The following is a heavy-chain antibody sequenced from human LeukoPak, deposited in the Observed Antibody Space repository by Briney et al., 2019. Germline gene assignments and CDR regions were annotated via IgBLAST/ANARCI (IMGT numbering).Heavy chain of an antibody. Sequence: PSETLSLTCTVSGGSISSYYWSWIRQPPGKGLEWIGYIYYSGSTNYNPSLKSRVTVSVDTSKNQFSLKLSSVTAADTAVYYCASTDLGVRGVTPYYFDYWGQGTLVTVSS. J-gene: IGHJ4*02. V-gene: IGHV4-59*01. D-gene: IGHD3-10*01. CDR1: GGSISSYY. CDR3: ASTDLGVRGVTPYYFDY. CDR2: IYYSGST.